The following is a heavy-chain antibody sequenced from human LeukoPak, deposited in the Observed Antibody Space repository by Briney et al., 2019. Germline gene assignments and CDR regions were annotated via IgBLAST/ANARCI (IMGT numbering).Heavy chain of an antibody. CDR2: INHSGST. CDR1: GGSISSSSYY. CDR3: ARVEMATITWYYYYMDV. Sequence: SETLSLTCTVSGGSISSSSYYWGWIRQPPGKGLEWIGEINHSGSTNYNPSLKSRVTISVDTSKNQFSLKLSSVTAADTAVYYCARVEMATITWYYYYMDVWGKGTTVTISS. D-gene: IGHD5-24*01. J-gene: IGHJ6*03. V-gene: IGHV4-39*07.